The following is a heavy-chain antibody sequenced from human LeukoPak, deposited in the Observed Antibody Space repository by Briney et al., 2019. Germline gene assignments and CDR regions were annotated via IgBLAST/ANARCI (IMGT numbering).Heavy chain of an antibody. CDR3: ARVIVVVPAAIWQTYYYYMDV. CDR2: ISAYNGNT. Sequence: GASVKVSCKASGYTFTSYGISWVRQAPGQGLEWMGWISAYNGNTNYAQKLQGRVTMTTDTSTSTAYMGLRSLRSDDTAVYYCARVIVVVPAAIWQTYYYYMDVWGKGTTVTISS. D-gene: IGHD2-2*02. V-gene: IGHV1-18*01. CDR1: GYTFTSYG. J-gene: IGHJ6*03.